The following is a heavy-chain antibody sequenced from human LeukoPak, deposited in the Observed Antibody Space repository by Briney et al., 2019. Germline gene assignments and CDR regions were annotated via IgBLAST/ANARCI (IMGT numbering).Heavy chain of an antibody. D-gene: IGHD3-10*01. CDR2: IREDGSEK. CDR3: ARDLAGHYYGSGSSFDY. Sequence: GGSLRLSCAASGFTFNNYWMSWVRQAPGKGLEWVANIREDGSEKYYVGSVKGQFTNSRDNAKNSLFLQMNYLRAEDTAIYYCARDLAGHYYGSGSSFDYWGQGTLVTVSS. CDR1: GFTFNNYW. J-gene: IGHJ4*02. V-gene: IGHV3-7*01.